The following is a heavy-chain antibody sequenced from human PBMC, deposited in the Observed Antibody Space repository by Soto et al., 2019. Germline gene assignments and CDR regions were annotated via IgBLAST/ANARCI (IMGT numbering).Heavy chain of an antibody. CDR1: GFTSSSYA. Sequence: PGGSLRLSCAASGFTSSSYAMHWVRQAPGKGLEWVAVISYDGSNKYYADSVKGRFTISRDDSKNTLYLQMNSLRAEDTAVYYCARGDSDFWSGLFQGTEINSPYGMDVWGQGTTVTVSS. V-gene: IGHV3-30-3*01. CDR3: ARGDSDFWSGLFQGTEINSPYGMDV. D-gene: IGHD3-3*01. CDR2: ISYDGSNK. J-gene: IGHJ6*02.